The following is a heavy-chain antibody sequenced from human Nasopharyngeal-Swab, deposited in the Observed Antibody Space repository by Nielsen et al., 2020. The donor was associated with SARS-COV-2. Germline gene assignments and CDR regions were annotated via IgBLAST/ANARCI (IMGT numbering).Heavy chain of an antibody. J-gene: IGHJ4*02. CDR3: VREAPRPRDGSLGPVRPPPLWCYFDL. Sequence: GESLKISCVGSGIDFSGVWMNWARQAPGQGLEWGAVDGSSQQYADSVKGRFTISRDSSRDTVYLQLNDLRPEDTAVYYCVREAPRPRDGSLGPVRPPPLWCYFDLWGQGTLVTVSS. CDR1: GIDFSGVW. V-gene: IGHV3-30-3*01. CDR2: DGSSQ. D-gene: IGHD2-8*01.